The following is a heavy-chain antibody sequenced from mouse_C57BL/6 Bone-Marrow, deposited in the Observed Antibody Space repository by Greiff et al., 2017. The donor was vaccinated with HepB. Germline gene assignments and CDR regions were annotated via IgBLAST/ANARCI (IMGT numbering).Heavy chain of an antibody. CDR2: IDPSDSYT. J-gene: IGHJ4*01. CDR1: GYTFTSYW. D-gene: IGHD3-3*01. V-gene: IGHV1-69*01. Sequence: QVQLQQPGAELVMPGASVKLSCKASGYTFTSYWMHWVKQRPGQGLEWIGEIDPSDSYTNYNQKFKGKSTLTVDKSSSTAYMQLSSLTFEDSAVYYCARRGDVGAMDYWGQGTSVTVSS. CDR3: ARRGDVGAMDY.